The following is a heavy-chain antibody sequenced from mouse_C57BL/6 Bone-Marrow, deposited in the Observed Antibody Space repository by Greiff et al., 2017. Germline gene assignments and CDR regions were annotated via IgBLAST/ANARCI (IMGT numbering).Heavy chain of an antibody. CDR1: GYTFTSYW. V-gene: IGHV1-50*01. CDR3: ARTGYYGRSYYFDY. J-gene: IGHJ2*01. Sequence: QVQLQQPGAELVKPGASVKLSCKASGYTFTSYWMQWVKQRPGQGLEWIGELDPSDSYTNYNQKFKGKATLTVDTSSSTAYMQLSSLTSEDSAVYYCARTGYYGRSYYFDYWGQGTTLTVSS. D-gene: IGHD1-1*01. CDR2: LDPSDSYT.